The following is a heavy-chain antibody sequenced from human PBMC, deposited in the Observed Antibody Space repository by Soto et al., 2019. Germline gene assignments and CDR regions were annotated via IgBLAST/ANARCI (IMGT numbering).Heavy chain of an antibody. V-gene: IGHV1-3*01. Sequence: QVLLVQSGAEVKKPGASVKVSCKASGYTFTRYSMHWVRQAPGQRLEWMGWINAGNGNTKYSQKFQGRVTVTRDTYASTAYMEMSSLRSEDTAVYYCARVVHLFGEWYFDYWGQGTLVTVSS. J-gene: IGHJ4*02. CDR1: GYTFTRYS. CDR2: INAGNGNT. D-gene: IGHD3-10*01. CDR3: ARVVHLFGEWYFDY.